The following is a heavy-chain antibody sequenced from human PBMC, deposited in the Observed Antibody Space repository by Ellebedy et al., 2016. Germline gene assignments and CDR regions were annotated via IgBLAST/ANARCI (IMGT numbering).Heavy chain of an antibody. V-gene: IGHV4-31*03. CDR2: IYYSGST. CDR1: GGSISSGGYY. J-gene: IGHJ6*02. D-gene: IGHD3-16*01. Sequence: LRLSCTVSGGSISSGGYYWSWIRQHPGKGLEWIGYIYYSGSTYYNPSLKSRVTISVDTSKNQFSLKLSSVTAADTAVYYCARVHLGGESPYYYGMDVWGQGTTVTVSS. CDR3: ARVHLGGESPYYYGMDV.